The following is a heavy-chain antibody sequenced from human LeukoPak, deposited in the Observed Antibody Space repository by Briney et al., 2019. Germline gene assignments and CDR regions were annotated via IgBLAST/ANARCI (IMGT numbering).Heavy chain of an antibody. CDR2: IIPILGIA. V-gene: IGHV1-69*04. CDR1: GGTFSSYA. D-gene: IGHD3-16*01. J-gene: IGHJ4*02. CDR3: ARFRGQGLLLDY. Sequence: GASVKVSCKASGGTFSSYAISWVRQAPGQGLEWMGRIIPILGIANYAQKFQGRVTITADKSTSTAYMELSSLRSEDTAVYYCARFRGQGLLLDYWGQGTLVTVSS.